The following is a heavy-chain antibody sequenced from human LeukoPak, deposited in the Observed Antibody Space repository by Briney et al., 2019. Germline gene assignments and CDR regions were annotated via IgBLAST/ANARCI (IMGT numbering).Heavy chain of an antibody. Sequence: SETLSLTCSVSDDSISIYYWSWIRQPPGKGLEWIGSIYYSGSTDYNPSLKSRVTISVDTSKNQFSLKLSSVTAADTAVYYCARGRIARLPYFDYWGQGTLVTVSS. D-gene: IGHD5-18*01. J-gene: IGHJ4*02. CDR1: DDSISIYY. V-gene: IGHV4-59*01. CDR2: IYYSGST. CDR3: ARGRIARLPYFDY.